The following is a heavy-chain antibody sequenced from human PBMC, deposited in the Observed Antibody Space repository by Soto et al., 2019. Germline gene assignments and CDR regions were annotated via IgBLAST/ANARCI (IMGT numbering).Heavy chain of an antibody. CDR1: GFSFSSYW. J-gene: IGHJ5*02. Sequence: EVQLVESGGGSVQPGGSLRLSCAASGFSFSSYWIHWVRQAPGKGLVWVSRIKTDGSSTDYADSVKGRFTISRDNAKNTLDLQMKSLRAEDTAVYYCAKREGNTYGFVPWGQGTLVTVS. CDR3: AKREGNTYGFVP. V-gene: IGHV3-74*01. CDR2: IKTDGSST. D-gene: IGHD5-18*01.